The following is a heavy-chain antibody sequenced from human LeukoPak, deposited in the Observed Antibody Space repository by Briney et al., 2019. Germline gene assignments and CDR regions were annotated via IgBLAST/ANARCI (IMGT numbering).Heavy chain of an antibody. Sequence: GRSLRLSCAASGFTFSSYAMHWVRQAPGKGLEWVAVISYDGSNKYYADSVKGRFTISRDNSKNTMYLQMNSLGAEDTAVFYCAGGQPTFIAAPYDNWGQGTLVTVSS. D-gene: IGHD6-25*01. CDR1: GFTFSSYA. CDR2: ISYDGSNK. CDR3: AGGQPTFIAAPYDN. V-gene: IGHV3-30*01. J-gene: IGHJ4*02.